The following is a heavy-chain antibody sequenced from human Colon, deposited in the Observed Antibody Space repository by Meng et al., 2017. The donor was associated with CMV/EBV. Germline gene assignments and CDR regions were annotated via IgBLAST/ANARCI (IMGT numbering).Heavy chain of an antibody. CDR1: GVSISSADYY. CDR2: IYYSGYT. CDR3: AGHPGGNLLHRFDK. Sequence: SETLSLTCTVSGVSISSADYYWSWIRQHPGKGLEWIGYIYYSGYTYYNPSLNSRVTVSIDTSKNQFSLNLSSVTAADTAVYYCAGHPGGNLLHRFDKWGQGALVTVSS. J-gene: IGHJ4*02. V-gene: IGHV4-31*03. D-gene: IGHD2-15*01.